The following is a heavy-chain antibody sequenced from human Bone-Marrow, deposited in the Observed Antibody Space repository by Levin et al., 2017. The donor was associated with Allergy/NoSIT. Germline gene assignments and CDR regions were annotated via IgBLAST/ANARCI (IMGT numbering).Heavy chain of an antibody. CDR2: IYPGDSDT. D-gene: IGHD6-13*01. V-gene: IGHV5-51*01. CDR3: ARGAAGLSDVHH. CDR1: GYTFDTYW. J-gene: IGHJ1*01. Sequence: GESLKISCKGSGYTFDTYWIAWLRQMPGKGLEWMAIIYPGDSDTRYSPSFQGHVTLSVDRSSTTAYLQWSSLKASDTAIYYCARGAAGLSDVHHWGQGTLVTVSS.